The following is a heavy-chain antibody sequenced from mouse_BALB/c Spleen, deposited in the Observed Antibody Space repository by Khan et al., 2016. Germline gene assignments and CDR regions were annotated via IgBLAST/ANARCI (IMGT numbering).Heavy chain of an antibody. Sequence: QIQLVQSGPELKKPGETVKISCKASGYTFTNYGMNWVKQAPGKGLKWMGWITTNTGEPTYAEEFKGRFAFSLETSASTAYLQINNLNNEDTATYFGGGDYYGSNWFAYWGQGPLVTVSA. J-gene: IGHJ3*01. D-gene: IGHD1-1*01. CDR2: ITTNTGEP. CDR3: GGDYYGSNWFAY. CDR1: GYTFTNYG. V-gene: IGHV9-3*02.